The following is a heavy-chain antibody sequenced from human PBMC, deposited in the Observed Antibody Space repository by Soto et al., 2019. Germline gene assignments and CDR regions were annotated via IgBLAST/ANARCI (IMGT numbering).Heavy chain of an antibody. Sequence: ASVKVSCKASGYTFTSYGISWVRQAPGQGLEWMGWISAYNGNTNYAQKLQGRVTMTTDTSTSTAYMELRSLRSDDTAVYYCARQTGIIRWSQRWYFDLWGRGTLVTVSS. CDR1: GYTFTSYG. CDR2: ISAYNGNT. CDR3: ARQTGIIRWSQRWYFDL. D-gene: IGHD4-17*01. J-gene: IGHJ2*01. V-gene: IGHV1-18*01.